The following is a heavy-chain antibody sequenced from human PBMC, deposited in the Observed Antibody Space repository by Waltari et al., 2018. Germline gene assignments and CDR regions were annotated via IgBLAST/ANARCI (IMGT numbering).Heavy chain of an antibody. CDR2: INWNGGST. CDR1: GFHFDDHG. CDR3: AREKLMGEYIDY. Sequence: EVQLVESGGGVRRPGGSLRLSCAASGFHFDDHGMRWVRQAPGKGLEWVCSINWNGGSTCYADSVRGRFTSARDNAKNSLYLQMNRLRADDTALYYCAREKLMGEYIDYWGQGTLVTVSS. V-gene: IGHV3-20*04. D-gene: IGHD2-15*01. J-gene: IGHJ4*02.